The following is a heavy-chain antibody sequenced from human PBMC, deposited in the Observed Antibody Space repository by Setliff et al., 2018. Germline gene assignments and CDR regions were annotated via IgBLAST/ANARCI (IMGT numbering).Heavy chain of an antibody. CDR1: GASITSYY. CDR2: IHNNGRI. D-gene: IGHD3-9*01. CDR3: ARHARSFDSAWDV. V-gene: IGHV4-59*08. Sequence: TLSLTCGVSGASITSYYWSWIRQPPGKGLEWIAYIHNNGRIKYNPALKSRVTISLDTSKNQFSLNLNSATAADTAVYYCARHARSFDSAWDVWGKGTTVTVSS. J-gene: IGHJ6*04.